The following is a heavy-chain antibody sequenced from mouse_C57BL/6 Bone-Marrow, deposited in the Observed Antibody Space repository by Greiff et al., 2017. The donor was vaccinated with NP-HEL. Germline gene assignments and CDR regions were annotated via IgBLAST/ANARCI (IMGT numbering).Heavy chain of an antibody. Sequence: QVQLQQSGAELVRPGASVKLSCKASGYTFTDYYINWVKQRPGQGLEWIARIYPGSGNNYYNEKFKGKATLTAEKSSSTAYMQLSSLTSEDSAVYFCARNDYGSTWYFDVWGTGTTVTVSS. CDR2: IYPGSGNN. D-gene: IGHD1-1*01. CDR1: GYTFTDYY. CDR3: ARNDYGSTWYFDV. J-gene: IGHJ1*03. V-gene: IGHV1-76*01.